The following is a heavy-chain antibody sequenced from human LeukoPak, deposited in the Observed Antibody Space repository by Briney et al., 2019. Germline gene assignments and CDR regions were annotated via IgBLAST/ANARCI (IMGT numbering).Heavy chain of an antibody. V-gene: IGHV4-39*07. D-gene: IGHD2-2*01. CDR3: ATYTVVVPAAYGGVWYVDL. CDR2: IYYSGNT. J-gene: IGHJ2*01. CDR1: GDSISSSSYY. Sequence: SETLSLTCSVSGDSISSSSYYWGWLRQPPGKGLEWIGSIYYSGNTYYNPSLKSRVTISLNTSKNQFSLMLTSVTAADTAVYYCATYTVVVPAAYGGVWYVDLWGCGTLVTVSS.